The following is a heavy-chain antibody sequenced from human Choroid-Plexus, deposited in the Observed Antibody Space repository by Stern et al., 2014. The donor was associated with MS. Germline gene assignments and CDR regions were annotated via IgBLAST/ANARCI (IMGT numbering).Heavy chain of an antibody. Sequence: VQLVESGGGVVQPGRPLRLPCAASGVSFSSFGMHWVRQAPGKGLEWVALISYDGSKDYADSVKGRFAISRDNSKNTLYLQMNSLRAEDTAVYYCAKDRQYLTFFFDFWGQGSLVTVSS. D-gene: IGHD2/OR15-2a*01. V-gene: IGHV3-30*18. J-gene: IGHJ4*02. CDR1: GVSFSSFG. CDR3: AKDRQYLTFFFDF. CDR2: ISYDGSK.